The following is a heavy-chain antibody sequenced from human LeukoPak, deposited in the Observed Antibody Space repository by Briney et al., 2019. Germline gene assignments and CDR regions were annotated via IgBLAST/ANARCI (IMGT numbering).Heavy chain of an antibody. CDR2: ISSSSSTI. J-gene: IGHJ4*02. V-gene: IGHV3-48*04. CDR3: ARDRRDLIAAAGSTGVDY. Sequence: GGSLRLSCAASGFTFSSYSMNWVRQAPGKGLEWVSYISSSSSTIYYADSVKGRFTISRDNAKNSLYLQMNSLRAEDTAVYYCARDRRDLIAAAGSTGVDYWGQGTLVTVSS. D-gene: IGHD6-13*01. CDR1: GFTFSSYS.